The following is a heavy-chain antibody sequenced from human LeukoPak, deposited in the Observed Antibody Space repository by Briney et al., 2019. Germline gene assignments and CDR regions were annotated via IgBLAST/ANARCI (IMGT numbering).Heavy chain of an antibody. Sequence: GGSLRLSCAASGFTFSNHGMHWVRQAPGKGLQWVAYIRYDGRNKYSADSVKGRFTIYRDNSKSTLYLQMNSLRPEDTAVYYCAKGGSNNWSFDNWGQGTLVTVSS. CDR1: GFTFSNHG. V-gene: IGHV3-30*02. D-gene: IGHD1-1*01. CDR2: IRYDGRNK. CDR3: AKGGSNNWSFDN. J-gene: IGHJ4*02.